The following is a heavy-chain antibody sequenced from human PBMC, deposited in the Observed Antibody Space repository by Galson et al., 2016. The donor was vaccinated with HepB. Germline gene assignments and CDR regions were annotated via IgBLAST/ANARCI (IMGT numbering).Heavy chain of an antibody. Sequence: SLRLSCAASGITFNTYAMHWVRQAPGNGLEWLALISYDGSNKYYADSVKGRLTISRDNSKNTLYLQMHSLRPEDTAVCYCARDQTLYDFWSGYHLDYWGQGTLVTVSS. D-gene: IGHD3-3*01. V-gene: IGHV3-30-3*01. CDR2: ISYDGSNK. CDR1: GITFNTYA. J-gene: IGHJ4*02. CDR3: ARDQTLYDFWSGYHLDY.